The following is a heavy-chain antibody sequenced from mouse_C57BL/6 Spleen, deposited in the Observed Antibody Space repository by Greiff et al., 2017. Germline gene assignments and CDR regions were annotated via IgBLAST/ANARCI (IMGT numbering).Heavy chain of an antibody. Sequence: EVKLVESGGGLVKPGGSLKLSCAASGFTFSDYGMHWVRQAPEKGLEWVAYISSGSSTIYYADTVKGRFTISRDNAKNTLFLQMTSLRSEDTAMYYCARPGSGYNFDYWGQGTTHTVSS. D-gene: IGHD3-2*02. CDR1: GFTFSDYG. J-gene: IGHJ2*01. V-gene: IGHV5-17*01. CDR2: ISSGSSTI. CDR3: ARPGSGYNFDY.